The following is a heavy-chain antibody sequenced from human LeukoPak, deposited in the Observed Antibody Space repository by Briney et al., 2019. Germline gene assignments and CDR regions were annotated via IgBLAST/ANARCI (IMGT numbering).Heavy chain of an antibody. Sequence: GGSLRLSCAASGFTFASNAMSWVRQAPGKGLEWVSSITSSVGSTYYADSVKGRFTISRDISKNTLYLQMNSLRAEDTAVYYCAKAPYSSSWGIDYWGQGTLVTVSS. CDR2: ITSSVGST. D-gene: IGHD6-13*01. CDR3: AKAPYSSSWGIDY. J-gene: IGHJ4*02. CDR1: GFTFASNA. V-gene: IGHV3-23*01.